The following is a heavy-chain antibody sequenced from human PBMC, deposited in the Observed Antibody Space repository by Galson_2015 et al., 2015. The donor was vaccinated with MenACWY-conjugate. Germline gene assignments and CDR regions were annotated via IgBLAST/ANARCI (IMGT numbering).Heavy chain of an antibody. V-gene: IGHV3-7*03. J-gene: IGHJ4*02. Sequence: SLRLSCAPSGFTFSTHWMSWVRQAPGKGLEWVANIKYDGSEKQYVDSEKGRFTISRDNAKNSLSLQMNSLRAEDTAVYYCETTQVRSNDLYEWGQGTLVTVSS. D-gene: IGHD6-19*01. CDR1: GFTFSTHW. CDR3: ETTQVRSNDLYE. CDR2: IKYDGSEK.